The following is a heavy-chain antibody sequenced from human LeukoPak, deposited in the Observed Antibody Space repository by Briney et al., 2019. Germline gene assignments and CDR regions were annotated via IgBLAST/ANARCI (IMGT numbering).Heavy chain of an antibody. D-gene: IGHD3-22*01. Sequence: SVKDSSKASGGYFSSNAISGGRQDPRQRLEWMGRIIHLFVTANYAQKFQGRVTITTDESTSTAYMELSSLRSEDTAVYYCARDQANYYDSSGYYYPLNYWGQGTLVTVSS. CDR3: ARDQANYYDSSGYYYPLNY. V-gene: IGHV1-69*05. CDR1: GGYFSSNA. J-gene: IGHJ4*02. CDR2: IIHLFVTA.